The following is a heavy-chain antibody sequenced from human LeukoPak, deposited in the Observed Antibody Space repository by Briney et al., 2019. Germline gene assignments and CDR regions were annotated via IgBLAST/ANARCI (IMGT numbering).Heavy chain of an antibody. CDR3: ATYATVTGYFDY. CDR2: ISYDGSNK. J-gene: IGHJ4*02. D-gene: IGHD4-17*01. Sequence: PGGSLRLSCAASGFTFSSYAMHWVRQAPGKGLEWVAVISYDGSNKYYADSVKGRFTISRDNSKNTLYLQMNSLRAEDTAVYYCATYATVTGYFDYWGQGTLVTVSS. CDR1: GFTFSSYA. V-gene: IGHV3-30*04.